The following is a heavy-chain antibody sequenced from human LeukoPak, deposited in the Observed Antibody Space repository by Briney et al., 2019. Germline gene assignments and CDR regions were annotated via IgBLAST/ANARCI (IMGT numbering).Heavy chain of an antibody. Sequence: GGSLRLSCTASGFTFGDYAMSWVRQAPGKGLEWVGFIRSKAYGGTTEYAASVKGRFTISRDDSKSIAYLQMNSLKAEDTAVYYCTRGLVLRMFDPWGQGTLVTVSS. CDR1: GFTFGDYA. J-gene: IGHJ5*02. CDR3: TRGLVLRMFDP. D-gene: IGHD6-13*01. CDR2: IRSKAYGGTT. V-gene: IGHV3-49*04.